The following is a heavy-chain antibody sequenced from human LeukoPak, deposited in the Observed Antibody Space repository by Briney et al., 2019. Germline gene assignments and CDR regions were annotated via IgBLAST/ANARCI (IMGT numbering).Heavy chain of an antibody. V-gene: IGHV3-66*02. Sequence: GGSLRLSCAASGFTVSSNYMSWVRQAPGKGLEWVSSISDSGGYTFYADSVKGRFTISRDNSKNTLYLQMNSLRAEDTAVYYCAKVGWDWGQGTLVTVSS. CDR3: AKVGWD. CDR2: ISDSGGYT. D-gene: IGHD6-19*01. CDR1: GFTVSSNY. J-gene: IGHJ1*01.